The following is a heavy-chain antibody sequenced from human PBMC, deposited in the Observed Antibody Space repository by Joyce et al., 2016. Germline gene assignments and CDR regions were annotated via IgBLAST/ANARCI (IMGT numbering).Heavy chain of an antibody. D-gene: IGHD2-15*01. V-gene: IGHV2-70*15. Sequence: QVTLRESGPALVKPTQTLTLTCTFSGFSLSTSGMCVSWIRQPPGKALEWLARIDWDDDKYYNISLKTRLTISKDPSRNQVVLTLTNMDPVDTATYYCARQGSGSCYNNWFDPWGQGTLVTVSS. CDR1: GFSLSTSGMC. CDR3: ARQGSGSCYNNWFDP. CDR2: IDWDDDK. J-gene: IGHJ5*02.